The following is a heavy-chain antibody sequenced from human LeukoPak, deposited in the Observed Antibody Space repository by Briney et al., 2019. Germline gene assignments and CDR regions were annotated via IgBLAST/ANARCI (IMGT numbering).Heavy chain of an antibody. CDR1: GFTFTNYA. CDR2: TGASGVTT. J-gene: IGHJ4*02. Sequence: GGSLRLSCAASGFTFTNYAMRWVRQAPGKGLEWVSGTGASGVTTHYADSVRGRFSLSRANSKNTLYLQVSSLRAEDTAVYYCAKRRDHGDSSGYHDFVFWGQGTLVTVSS. D-gene: IGHD3-22*01. V-gene: IGHV3-23*01. CDR3: AKRRDHGDSSGYHDFVF.